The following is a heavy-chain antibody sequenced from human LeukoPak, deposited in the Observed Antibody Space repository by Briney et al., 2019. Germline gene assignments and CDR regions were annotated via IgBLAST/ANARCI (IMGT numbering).Heavy chain of an antibody. CDR3: ARVWMVRGVIIGSGDY. CDR1: GYTFTSYG. V-gene: IGHV1-18*01. J-gene: IGHJ4*02. D-gene: IGHD3-10*01. CDR2: ISAYNGNT. Sequence: ASVEVSCKASGYTFTSYGISWVRQAPGQGLEWMGWISAYNGNTNYAQKLQGRVTMTTDTSTSTAYMELRSLRSDDTAVYYCARVWMVRGVIIGSGDYWGQGTLVTVSS.